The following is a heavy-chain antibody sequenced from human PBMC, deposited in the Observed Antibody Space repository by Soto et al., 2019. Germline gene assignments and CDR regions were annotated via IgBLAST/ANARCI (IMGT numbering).Heavy chain of an antibody. CDR2: ISGSGGST. Sequence: EVQLLESGGGLVQPGGSLRLSCAASGFTFSNYAMSWVRQAPGKGLEWVSAISGSGGSTYYADSVKGRFSISRDNSKNTLYLQMNSLRAEDTAVYYCAKDALVVLPAAKTSLYHFDYWGQGTLVTVSS. D-gene: IGHD2-2*01. CDR3: AKDALVVLPAAKTSLYHFDY. V-gene: IGHV3-23*01. J-gene: IGHJ4*02. CDR1: GFTFSNYA.